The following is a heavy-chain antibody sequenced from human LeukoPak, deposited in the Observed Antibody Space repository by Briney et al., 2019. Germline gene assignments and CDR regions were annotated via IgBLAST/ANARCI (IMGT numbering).Heavy chain of an antibody. CDR3: ARVSGSYYFDY. D-gene: IGHD1-26*01. J-gene: IGHJ4*02. V-gene: IGHV3-53*01. CDR2: IYSGGST. Sequence: GSLRLSCAASGFIFSSYTMSWVRQAPGKGLEWVSVIYSGGSTYYADSVKGRFTISRDNSKNTLYLQMNSLRAEDTAVYYCARVSGSYYFDYWGQGTLVTVSS. CDR1: GFIFSSYT.